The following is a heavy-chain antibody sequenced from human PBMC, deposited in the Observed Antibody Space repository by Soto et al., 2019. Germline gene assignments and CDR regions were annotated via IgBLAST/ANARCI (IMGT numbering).Heavy chain of an antibody. CDR1: GYRFNSYW. Sequence: GQSLKISCEGSGYRFNSYWIAWVRQMPGKGLEWMGIIYPGDSDTKYSPSFQGQVAISVDRSISAAYLQWNSLKASDTATYYCARLGFNYDFLSGYYNVHHYYGIDALGQGTTVTVSS. V-gene: IGHV5-51*01. CDR2: IYPGDSDT. J-gene: IGHJ6*01. CDR3: ARLGFNYDFLSGYYNVHHYYGIDA. D-gene: IGHD3-3*01.